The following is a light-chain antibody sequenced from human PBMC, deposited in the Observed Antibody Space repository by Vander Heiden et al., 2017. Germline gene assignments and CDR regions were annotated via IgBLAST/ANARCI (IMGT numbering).Light chain of an antibody. CDR2: DNH. V-gene: IGLV1-51*01. Sequence: QSVLTQPPSVSAAPGLRVTISCSGSPSNIGNNYVSWYQHLPGTAPKLLIYDNHKRPSGIPDRFSASKFGASATLDITGLQTGDEADYYCGTWDSSLSVGVFGTGTKVTVL. J-gene: IGLJ1*01. CDR3: GTWDSSLSVGV. CDR1: PSNIGNNY.